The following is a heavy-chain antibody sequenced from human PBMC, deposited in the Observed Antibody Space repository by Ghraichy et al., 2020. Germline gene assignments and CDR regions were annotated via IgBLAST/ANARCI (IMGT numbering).Heavy chain of an antibody. CDR1: GFTFSSYA. J-gene: IGHJ6*02. CDR2: ISGGGGST. D-gene: IGHD2-21*02. Sequence: GSLRLSCAASGFTFSSYAMSWVRQAPGKGLEWVSAISGGGGSTYYADSVKGRFTISRDNSKNTLYLQMNSLRAEDTAVYYCAKPSYCGGDCYYYYYGMDVWGQGTTVTVSS. CDR3: AKPSYCGGDCYYYYYGMDV. V-gene: IGHV3-23*01.